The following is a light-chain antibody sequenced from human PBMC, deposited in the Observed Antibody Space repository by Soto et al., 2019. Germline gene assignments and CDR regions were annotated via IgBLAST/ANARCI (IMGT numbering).Light chain of an antibody. Sequence: EIVMTQSPASLSVSPGDSATLSCRASQNVRSDVAWYQHKPGQAPRLLIYGASTRAIGIPARFSGSGSGTEFTLTITSLQSVDFAVYFCQQYNNWPPLTFGGGTKVEIK. CDR2: GAS. CDR3: QQYNNWPPLT. V-gene: IGKV3-15*01. CDR1: QNVRSD. J-gene: IGKJ4*01.